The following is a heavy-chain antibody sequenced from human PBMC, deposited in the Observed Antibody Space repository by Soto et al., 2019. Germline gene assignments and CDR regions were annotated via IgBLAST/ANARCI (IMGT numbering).Heavy chain of an antibody. Sequence: QVQLVQSGAEVKKPGASVKVSCKASGDTFTDYYIHWVRHAPGQGLAWMGTVNPSGGHTTYAQNFLGRMTMTSDTSTNTLYMELTSLTSEDTAVYYCSRGGHVVVVTAALDYWGQGTLVTVSS. CDR2: VNPSGGHT. D-gene: IGHD2-21*02. J-gene: IGHJ4*02. CDR3: SRGGHVVVVTAALDY. V-gene: IGHV1-46*01. CDR1: GDTFTDYY.